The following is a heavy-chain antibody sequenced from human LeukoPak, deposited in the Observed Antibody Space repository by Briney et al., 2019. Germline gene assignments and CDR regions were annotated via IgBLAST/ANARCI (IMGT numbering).Heavy chain of an antibody. D-gene: IGHD3/OR15-3a*01. CDR1: GFTFSNAW. CDR2: IKRQVDDGTI. CDR3: TAGTGRSDFDY. Sequence: PGGSLRLSCAASGFTFSNAWMSWVRQAPGRGLEWVGRIKRQVDDGTIDYAAPVKGRLSISRDDSKNTLYLQMNSLKSEDTAVYYCTAGTGRSDFDYWGQGTRATVSP. V-gene: IGHV3-15*01. J-gene: IGHJ4*02.